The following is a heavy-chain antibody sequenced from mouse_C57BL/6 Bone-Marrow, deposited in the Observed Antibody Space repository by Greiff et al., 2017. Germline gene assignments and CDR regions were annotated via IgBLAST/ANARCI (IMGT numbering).Heavy chain of an antibody. CDR2: ISYDGCN. CDR3: ARELLPLYYFDY. Sequence: ESGRGFVKPSQSLSLTCSVTGYSISSGAYWNWLRPFPGKKLEWTGYISYDGCNNYTPSLKNRIFSTRDTSKHLFFLKLKSVTTEDTATYCCARELLPLYYFDYWGQGTTLTVSS. CDR1: GYSISSGAY. J-gene: IGHJ2*01. D-gene: IGHD2-3*01. V-gene: IGHV3-6*01.